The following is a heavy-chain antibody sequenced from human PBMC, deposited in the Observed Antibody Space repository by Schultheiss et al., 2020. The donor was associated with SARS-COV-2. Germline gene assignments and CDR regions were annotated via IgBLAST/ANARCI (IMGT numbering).Heavy chain of an antibody. CDR2: INHSGST. Sequence: SETLSLTCAVYGGSFSGYYWSWIRQPPGKGLEWIGEINHSGSTNYNPSLKSRVTISVDTSKNQFSLKLSSVTAADTAVYYCARAPGGVPDYWGQGTLVTVSS. CDR1: GGSFSGYY. D-gene: IGHD3-10*01. J-gene: IGHJ4*02. CDR3: ARAPGGVPDY. V-gene: IGHV4-34*01.